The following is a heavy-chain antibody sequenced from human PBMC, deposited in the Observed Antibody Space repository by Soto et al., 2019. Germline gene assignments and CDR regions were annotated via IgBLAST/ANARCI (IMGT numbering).Heavy chain of an antibody. D-gene: IGHD3-22*01. Sequence: QVQLVQSGAEVKKPGASVKVSCKASGYTFTSYGISWVRQAPGQGLEWMGWISAYNGNTNYAQKLQGRVTMTTDTSTSTAYMELRSRRSDDTAVYYCARVLLFGGGDSSGYPVDYWGQGTLVTVSS. V-gene: IGHV1-18*01. J-gene: IGHJ4*02. CDR2: ISAYNGNT. CDR1: GYTFTSYG. CDR3: ARVLLFGGGDSSGYPVDY.